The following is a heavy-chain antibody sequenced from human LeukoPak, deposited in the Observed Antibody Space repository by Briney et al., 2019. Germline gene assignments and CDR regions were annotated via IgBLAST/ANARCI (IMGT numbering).Heavy chain of an antibody. V-gene: IGHV4-39*01. J-gene: IGHJ5*02. CDR2: IYYSGST. CDR3: ARQRGMGIVVVAAENWFDP. D-gene: IGHD2-2*03. CDR1: GGSISSSSYY. Sequence: PSETLSLTCTVSGGSISSSSYYWGWIRQPPGKGLEWIGSIYYSGSTYYNPSLKSRVTISVDTSKNQFSLKLSSVAAADTAGYYCARQRGMGIVVVAAENWFDPGGQGTLVTVSS.